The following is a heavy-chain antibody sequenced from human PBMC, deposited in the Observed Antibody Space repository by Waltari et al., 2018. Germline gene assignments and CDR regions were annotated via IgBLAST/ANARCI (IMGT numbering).Heavy chain of an antibody. D-gene: IGHD5-12*01. CDR1: GFSFGSYG. CDR3: AKDRLRQCWTTACEGFEH. V-gene: IGHV3-30*02. Sequence: QIQLVESGGGVVQPGGSLRLSCAVSGFSFGSYGMHWVRRAPGKGLELVSFIRYDGRNKYYVDSVRGRFTISRDIAKNTLYLQMSSLRPDDTAVYYCAKDRLRQCWTTACEGFEHWGQGTLVTVSS. CDR2: IRYDGRNK. J-gene: IGHJ1*01.